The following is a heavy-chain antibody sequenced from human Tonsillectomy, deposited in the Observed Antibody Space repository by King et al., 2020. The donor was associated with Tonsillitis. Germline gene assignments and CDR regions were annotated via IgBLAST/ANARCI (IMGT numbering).Heavy chain of an antibody. D-gene: IGHD5-18*01. V-gene: IGHV4-34*01. CDR3: ARGRQLWLGVDY. CDR2: INHSGST. J-gene: IGHJ4*02. Sequence: VQLQQWGAGLLKPSETLSLTCAVYGGSFSGYYWSWIRQPPGKGREWIGEINHSGSTNYNPSLKSRVTISVDTSKNQFSLKLSSVTAADTAVYYCARGRQLWLGVDYWGQGTLVTVSS. CDR1: GGSFSGYY.